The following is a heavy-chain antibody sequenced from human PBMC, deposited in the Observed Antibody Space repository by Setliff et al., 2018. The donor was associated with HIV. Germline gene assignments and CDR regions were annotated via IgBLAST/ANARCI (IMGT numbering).Heavy chain of an antibody. CDR1: GYTFTNYD. Sequence: ASVKVSCKASGYTFTNYDINWVRQATGQGLEWMGRMNPNSGNTEYAQQFQGRVTMTRNTSISTAYMELSRLRSDDTAVYYCARDWAEDYYGSGSFQHWGQGTLVTVSS. CDR3: ARDWAEDYYGSGSFQH. V-gene: IGHV1-8*02. D-gene: IGHD3-10*01. J-gene: IGHJ1*01. CDR2: MNPNSGNT.